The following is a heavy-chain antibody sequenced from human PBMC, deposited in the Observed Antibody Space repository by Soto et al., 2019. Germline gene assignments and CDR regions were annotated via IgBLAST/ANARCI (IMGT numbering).Heavy chain of an antibody. CDR3: ASIPTVVPAAMSFSAFDI. CDR2: ISSSGSTI. V-gene: IGHV3-11*01. CDR1: GFTFSDYY. Sequence: GGSLRLSCAASGFTFSDYYMSWIRQAPGKGLEWVSYISSSGSTIYYADSVKGRFTISRDNAKNSLYLQMNSLRAEDTAVYYCASIPTVVPAAMSFSAFDIWGQGTMVTVSS. D-gene: IGHD2-2*01. J-gene: IGHJ3*02.